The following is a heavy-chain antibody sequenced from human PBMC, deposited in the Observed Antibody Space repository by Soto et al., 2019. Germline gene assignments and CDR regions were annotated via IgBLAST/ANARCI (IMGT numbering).Heavy chain of an antibody. CDR3: ARLEPYCSGGSCYSDALDI. CDR2: IYYSGST. CDR1: GGSISSSSYY. V-gene: IGHV4-39*01. Sequence: SETLSLTCTVSGGSISSSSYYWGWIRQPPGKGLEWIGSIYYSGSTYYNPSLKSRVTISVDTSKNQFSLKLSSVTAADTAVYYCARLEPYCSGGSCYSDALDIWGQGTMVTVSS. D-gene: IGHD2-15*01. J-gene: IGHJ3*02.